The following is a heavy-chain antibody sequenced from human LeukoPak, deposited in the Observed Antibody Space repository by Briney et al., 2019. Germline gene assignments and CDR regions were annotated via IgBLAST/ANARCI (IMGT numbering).Heavy chain of an antibody. D-gene: IGHD3-9*01. Sequence: PGGSLRLSCVASGFSVSSYDMNWVRQSPGKGLEWVSTTYGVGRTYYAGSVKDRFTISKDISTNTIYLQMNTLRADDTAVYYCTTLTGYSHFDSWGQGTLVTVFS. CDR1: GFSVSSYD. CDR3: TTLTGYSHFDS. J-gene: IGHJ4*02. V-gene: IGHV3-66*04. CDR2: TYGVGRT.